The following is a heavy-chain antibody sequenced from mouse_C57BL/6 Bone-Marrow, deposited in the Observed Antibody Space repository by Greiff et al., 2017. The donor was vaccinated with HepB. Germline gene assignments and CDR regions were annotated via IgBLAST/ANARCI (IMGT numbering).Heavy chain of an antibody. CDR2: INPSTGGT. V-gene: IGHV1-42*01. CDR1: GYSFTGYY. J-gene: IGHJ1*03. Sequence: EVKLMESGPELVKPGASVKISCKASGYSFTGYYMNWVKQSPEKSLEWIGEINPSTGGTTYNQKFKAKATLTVDKSSSTAYMQLKSLTSEDSAVYYCARRGGGYPYWYFDVWGTGTTVTVSS. CDR3: ARRGGGYPYWYFDV. D-gene: IGHD2-2*01.